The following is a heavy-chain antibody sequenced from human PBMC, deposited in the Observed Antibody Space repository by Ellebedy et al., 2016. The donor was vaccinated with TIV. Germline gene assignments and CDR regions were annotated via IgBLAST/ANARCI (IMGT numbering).Heavy chain of an antibody. CDR2: LKQDGSEK. J-gene: IGHJ6*01. CDR3: ARRQVAATAFYYYGVDV. V-gene: IGHV3-7*03. D-gene: IGHD6-13*01. Sequence: GESLKISCAASGFAFSGYWMSWVRQAPGKGLEFVANLKQDGSEKHYVDSVKGRFTISRDNAKSSLYLQMNSLGAEDTAVYFCARRQVAATAFYYYGVDVWGQGTTVTVSS. CDR1: GFAFSGYW.